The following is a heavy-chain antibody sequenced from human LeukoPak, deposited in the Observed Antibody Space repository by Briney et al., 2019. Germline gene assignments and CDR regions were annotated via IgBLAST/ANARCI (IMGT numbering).Heavy chain of an antibody. V-gene: IGHV3-30-3*01. J-gene: IGHJ4*02. CDR3: AKDRVCSGGSCYFDS. CDR2: ISYDGSNK. D-gene: IGHD2-15*01. Sequence: GGSLRLSCAASGFTFSSYAMHWVRQAPGKGLEWVAVISYDGSNKYYADSVKGRFTISRDNSNNTLYLRLNSLRAEDTAVYYCAKDRVCSGGSCYFDSWGQGTLVTVSS. CDR1: GFTFSSYA.